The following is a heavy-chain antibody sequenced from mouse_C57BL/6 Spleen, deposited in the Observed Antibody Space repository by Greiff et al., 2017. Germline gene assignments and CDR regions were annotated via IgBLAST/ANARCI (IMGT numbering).Heavy chain of an antibody. J-gene: IGHJ3*01. Sequence: VQLQQPGAELVKPGASVKMSCKASGYTFTSYWITWVKQRPGQGLEWIGDIYPGSGSTNYNEKFKSKATLTVDTSSSTAYMQLSSLTSEDSAVYYCARGVYYSNYVFAYWGQGTLVTVSA. CDR2: IYPGSGST. CDR1: GYTFTSYW. CDR3: ARGVYYSNYVFAY. V-gene: IGHV1-55*01. D-gene: IGHD2-5*01.